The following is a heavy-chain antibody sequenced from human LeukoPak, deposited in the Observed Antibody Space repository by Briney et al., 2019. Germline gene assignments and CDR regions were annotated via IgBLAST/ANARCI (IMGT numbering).Heavy chain of an antibody. D-gene: IGHD1-26*01. V-gene: IGHV3-23*01. J-gene: IGHJ4*02. CDR3: AKDLGRYRNNFFDY. Sequence: TGGSLRLSCAASGFTFSSIAMSWVRQAPDKGLEWVSTISGSGGGTYYADSVKSRFTISRDDSKNTLYLQMNSLRADDTAVYYCAKDLGRYRNNFFDYWGQGNLVTVSS. CDR2: ISGSGGGT. CDR1: GFTFSSIA.